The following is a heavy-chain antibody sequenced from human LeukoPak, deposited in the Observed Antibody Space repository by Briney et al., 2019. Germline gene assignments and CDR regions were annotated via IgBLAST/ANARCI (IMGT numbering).Heavy chain of an antibody. CDR1: GGTFSSYA. CDR2: IIPIFGTA. J-gene: IGHJ5*02. D-gene: IGHD5-24*01. V-gene: IGHV1-69*13. CDR3: ARNRDGYNYFWFDP. Sequence: SVKVSCKASGGTFSSYAISWVRQAPGQGLEWMGGIIPIFGTANYAQKFQGRVTITADESTSTAYMELSSLRSEDTAVYYCARNRDGYNYFWFDPWGQGTLVAVSS.